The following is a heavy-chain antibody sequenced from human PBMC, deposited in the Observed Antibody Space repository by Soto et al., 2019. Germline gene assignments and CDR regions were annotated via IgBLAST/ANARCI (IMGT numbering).Heavy chain of an antibody. CDR3: AIYCSSTSCYARGAFDI. V-gene: IGHV3-23*01. D-gene: IGHD2-2*01. CDR2: ISGSGGST. CDR1: GITFSSYP. Sequence: GGSLRLSCAASGITFSSYPMGWVRQAPGKGLEWVSAISGSGGSTYYADSVKGRFTISRDNSKNTLYLQMNSLRAEDTAVYYCAIYCSSTSCYARGAFDIWGQGTMVTVSS. J-gene: IGHJ3*02.